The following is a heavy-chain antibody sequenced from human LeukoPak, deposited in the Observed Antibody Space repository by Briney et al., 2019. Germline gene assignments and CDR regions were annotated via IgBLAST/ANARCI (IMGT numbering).Heavy chain of an antibody. Sequence: SETLSLTCAVYGGSFSGYYWSWIRQPPGKGLEWIGEINHSGSTNYNPSLKSRVTMSVDTSKNQFSLKLSSVTAADTAVYYCARTRFLEWSYAFDIWGQGTMVTVSS. CDR2: INHSGST. CDR1: GGSFSGYY. J-gene: IGHJ3*02. D-gene: IGHD3-3*01. CDR3: ARTRFLEWSYAFDI. V-gene: IGHV4-34*01.